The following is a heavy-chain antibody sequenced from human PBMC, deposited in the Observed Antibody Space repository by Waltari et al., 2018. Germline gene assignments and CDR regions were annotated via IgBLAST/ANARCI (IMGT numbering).Heavy chain of an antibody. CDR3: ARGGGPYEFWRGYSLWFDT. CDR1: SFNVGSYY. J-gene: IGHJ5*02. V-gene: IGHV3-53*01. CDR2: LYHAGNT. D-gene: IGHD2-21*01. Sequence: EVQLVESGGHLIQPGGSLRLSCAASSFNVGSYYKKWGRQAPGKGLECVSILYHAGNTYYTDSVKGRFTFSRDNSKNTLYLQMNSLRAEDTAVYYCARGGGPYEFWRGYSLWFDTWGQGTLVTVSS.